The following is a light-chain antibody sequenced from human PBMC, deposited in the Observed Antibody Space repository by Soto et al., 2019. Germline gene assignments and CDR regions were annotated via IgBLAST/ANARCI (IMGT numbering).Light chain of an antibody. J-gene: IGLJ3*02. CDR2: DVN. CDR1: SSDIGGYDY. Sequence: QSALTQPASVSGSPGQSIIISCSGTSSDIGGYDYVSWYQQHPGKVPKLLIYDVNHRPSGASIRFSGSKSGDTASLTISGLQAEDEADYYCSSYTIGHNILLFGGVTTVTVL. V-gene: IGLV2-14*03. CDR3: SSYTIGHNILL.